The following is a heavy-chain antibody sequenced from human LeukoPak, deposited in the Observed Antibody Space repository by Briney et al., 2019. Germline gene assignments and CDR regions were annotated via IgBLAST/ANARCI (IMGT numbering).Heavy chain of an antibody. CDR1: GGSISSSNY. CDR2: IYHSGST. Sequence: PSGTLSLTCAVSGGSISSSNYWSWIRQPPGKGLEWIGYIYHSGSTYYNPSLKSRVTISVDRSKNQFSLKLSSVTAADTAVYYCARATSYGGPNWFDPWGQGTLVTVSS. CDR3: ARATSYGGPNWFDP. J-gene: IGHJ5*02. V-gene: IGHV4-30-2*01. D-gene: IGHD4-23*01.